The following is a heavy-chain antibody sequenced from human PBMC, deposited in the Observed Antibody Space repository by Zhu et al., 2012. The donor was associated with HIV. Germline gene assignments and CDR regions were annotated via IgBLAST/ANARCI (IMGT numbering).Heavy chain of an antibody. V-gene: IGHV4-59*11. J-gene: IGHJ6*02. Sequence: QVQLQESGPGLVKPSETLSLTCTVSGGSISSHYWSWIRQPPGKGLEWIGYIYYSGSTNYNPSLKSRVTISVDTSENQFSLKLSSVTAADTAVYYCAREPVTPYYYYGMDVWGQGTTVTVSS. CDR2: IYYSGST. CDR3: AREPVTPYYYYGMDV. D-gene: IGHD4-23*01. CDR1: GGSISSHY.